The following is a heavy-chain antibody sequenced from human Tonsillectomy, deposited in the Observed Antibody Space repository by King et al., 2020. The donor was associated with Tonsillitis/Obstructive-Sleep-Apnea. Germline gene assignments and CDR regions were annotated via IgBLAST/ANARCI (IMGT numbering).Heavy chain of an antibody. CDR3: AKDFIWSGHRWIDY. J-gene: IGHJ4*02. Sequence: VQLVESGGGLVQPGRSLRLSCAASGFTFDDYAMHWVRQAPGKGLEWVSGISWNSGSIGYADSVKGRFTISRDNAKNSLYLQMNSLRAEDTALYYCAKDFIWSGHRWIDYWGQGTLVTVSS. CDR2: ISWNSGSI. V-gene: IGHV3-9*01. D-gene: IGHD3-3*01. CDR1: GFTFDDYA.